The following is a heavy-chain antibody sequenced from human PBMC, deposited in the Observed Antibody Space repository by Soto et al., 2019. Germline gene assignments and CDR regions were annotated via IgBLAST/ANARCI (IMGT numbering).Heavy chain of an antibody. CDR2: IKRDGSTT. D-gene: IGHD2-8*01. J-gene: IGHJ4*02. CDR3: ASGLIMGTNF. CDR1: GFNISNIW. Sequence: EVQVLESGGDLVQPGGSLRLSCAVSGFNISNIWMHWVRQAPGKGLVSVSRIKRDGSTTDYADSVKGRFTVSRDNVKNTLDLQMSSLRAEDTAVYYCASGLIMGTNFWGPGTLVTVSS. V-gene: IGHV3-74*01.